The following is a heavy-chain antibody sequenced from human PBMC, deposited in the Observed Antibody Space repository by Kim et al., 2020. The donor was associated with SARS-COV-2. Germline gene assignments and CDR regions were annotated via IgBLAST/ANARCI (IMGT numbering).Heavy chain of an antibody. J-gene: IGHJ6*02. V-gene: IGHV4-34*01. CDR3: ARGSPFSVGGYYYYGMDV. CDR2: INHSGST. Sequence: SETLSLTCAVYGGSFSGYYWSWIRQPPGKGLEWIGEINHSGSTNYNPSLKSRVTISVDTSKNQFSLKLSSVTAADTAVYYCARGSPFSVGGYYYYGMDVWGQGTTVTVSS. CDR1: GGSFSGYY.